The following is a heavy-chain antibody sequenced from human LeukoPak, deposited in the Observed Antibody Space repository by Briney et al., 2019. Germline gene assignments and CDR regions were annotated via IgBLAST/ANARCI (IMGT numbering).Heavy chain of an antibody. J-gene: IGHJ4*02. CDR2: INPNRGGT. CDR3: AREDCSGGSCYFDY. V-gene: IGHV1-2*02. D-gene: IGHD2-15*01. Sequence: ASVKVSCMASGYTFTGYYMHWVRQAPGPGLEWMGWINPNRGGTNYAQKFQGRVTVTRDTSISTAHMELSRLRSDDTAVYYCAREDCSGGSCYFDYWGQGTLVTVSS. CDR1: GYTFTGYY.